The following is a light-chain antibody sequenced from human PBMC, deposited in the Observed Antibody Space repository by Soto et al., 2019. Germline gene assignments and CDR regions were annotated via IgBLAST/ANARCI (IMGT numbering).Light chain of an antibody. CDR3: QQYYTPPLT. CDR1: QSVLYNSNNKNY. J-gene: IGKJ4*01. Sequence: DIVMTQSPDSVAVSLDERATIKCKSSQSVLYNSNNKNYLAWYQQKPGQPPKLLIYWASTRESGVPDRFSGSGSGTDFTLTISSLQAEDVAVYYCQQYYTPPLTFGGGTKVEIK. V-gene: IGKV4-1*01. CDR2: WAS.